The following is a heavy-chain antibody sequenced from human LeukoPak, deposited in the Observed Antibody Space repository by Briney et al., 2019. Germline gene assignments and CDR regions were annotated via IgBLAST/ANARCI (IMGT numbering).Heavy chain of an antibody. V-gene: IGHV3-33*01. D-gene: IGHD6-19*01. CDR1: GFTFSSYG. CDR3: ARDQQWLVPFDY. J-gene: IGHJ4*02. Sequence: GRSLRLSCAASGFTFSSYGMHWVRQAPGKGLEWVAVIWYDGSNKYYADSVKGRFTISRDNSKSTLYLQMNSLRAEDTAVYYCARDQQWLVPFDYWGQGTLVTVSS. CDR2: IWYDGSNK.